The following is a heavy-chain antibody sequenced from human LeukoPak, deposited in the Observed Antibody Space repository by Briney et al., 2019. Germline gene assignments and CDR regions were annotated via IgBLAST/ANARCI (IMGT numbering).Heavy chain of an antibody. Sequence: PGGSLRLSCAASGFTFSNYEMHWVRQAPGKGLEWVSAISASGGSTYYADSVKGRFTISRDNSKNTLYLQMNSLRAEDTAVYYCAKDRFSEKRDIAGATQYYYYMDVWGKGTTVTVSS. D-gene: IGHD1-26*01. CDR2: ISASGGST. CDR3: AKDRFSEKRDIAGATQYYYYMDV. V-gene: IGHV3-23*01. CDR1: GFTFSNYE. J-gene: IGHJ6*03.